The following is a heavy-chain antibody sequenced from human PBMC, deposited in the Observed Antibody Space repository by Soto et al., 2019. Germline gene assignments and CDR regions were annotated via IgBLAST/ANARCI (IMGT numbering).Heavy chain of an antibody. D-gene: IGHD1-26*01. CDR2: ISAYNYNT. CDR3: ARVVGALGHWFDP. CDR1: GYTFTSYG. J-gene: IGHJ5*02. Sequence: QVQLVQSGAEVKKPGASVKVSCKASGYTFTSYGLSWVRQAPGQGLEWMGRISAYNYNTNYAQKLXXRXPMTTDTSTSTAYMELRSLRSDDTAVYYCARVVGALGHWFDPWGKGTLVTVSS. V-gene: IGHV1-18*01.